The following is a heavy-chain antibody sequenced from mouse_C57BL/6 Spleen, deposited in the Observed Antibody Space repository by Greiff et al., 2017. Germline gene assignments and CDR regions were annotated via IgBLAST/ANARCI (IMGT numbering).Heavy chain of an antibody. CDR3: ARGGTGPSYYFDY. J-gene: IGHJ2*01. CDR1: GYTFTSYW. Sequence: VQLQQPGAELVRPGTSVKLSCKASGYTFTSYWMHWVKQRPGQGLEWIGVIDPSDSYTNYNQKFKGKATLTVDTSSSTAYMQLSSLTSEDSAVYYCARGGTGPSYYFDYWGQGTTLTVSS. CDR2: IDPSDSYT. D-gene: IGHD4-1*01. V-gene: IGHV1-59*01.